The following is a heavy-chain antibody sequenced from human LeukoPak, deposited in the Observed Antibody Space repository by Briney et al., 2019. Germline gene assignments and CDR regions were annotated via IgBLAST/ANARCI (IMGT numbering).Heavy chain of an antibody. CDR1: GGTFSSYA. Sequence: ASVKVSCKASGGTFSSYAISWVRQAPGQGLEWMGGIIPIFGTANYAQKFQGRVTITADESTSTAYMELSSLRSEDTAVYYCAKDPFLDDYGGKQGDYWGQGTLVTVSS. D-gene: IGHD4-23*01. CDR2: IIPIFGTA. V-gene: IGHV1-69*13. CDR3: AKDPFLDDYGGKQGDY. J-gene: IGHJ4*02.